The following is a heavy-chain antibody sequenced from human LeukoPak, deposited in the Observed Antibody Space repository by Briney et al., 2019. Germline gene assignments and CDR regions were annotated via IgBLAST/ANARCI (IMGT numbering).Heavy chain of an antibody. CDR1: GYTFTSYG. CDR2: ITADGGGT. Sequence: GASVKVSCKASGYTFTSYGISWVRQAPGKGLEWVSAITADGGGTNHADPVKGRFTISRDNSKSTLYLQMNSLRAEDTAVYYCVKEDHYGDYVQIDHWSQGTLVAVSS. CDR3: VKEDHYGDYVQIDH. V-gene: IGHV3-23*01. J-gene: IGHJ4*02. D-gene: IGHD4-17*01.